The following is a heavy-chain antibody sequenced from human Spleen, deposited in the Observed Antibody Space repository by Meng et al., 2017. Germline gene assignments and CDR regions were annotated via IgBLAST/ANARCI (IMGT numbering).Heavy chain of an antibody. Sequence: GESLKISCAASGFTFSSYAMSWVRQAPGKGLEWVSAISGSGGSTYYADSVKGRFTISRDNGKNSLYLQMNSLRAEDTAVYYCARHRAGGYKEYYFDFWGQGALVTVSS. CDR1: GFTFSSYA. CDR2: ISGSGGST. CDR3: ARHRAGGYKEYYFDF. V-gene: IGHV3-23*01. J-gene: IGHJ4*02. D-gene: IGHD5-24*01.